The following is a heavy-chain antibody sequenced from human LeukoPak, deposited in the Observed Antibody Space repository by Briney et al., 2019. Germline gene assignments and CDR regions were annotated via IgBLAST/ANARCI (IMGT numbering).Heavy chain of an antibody. CDR3: ARGLPLGYCTYGVCYPPKHFDF. J-gene: IGHJ4*02. Sequence: ASVKVSCKTSGYTFISYAMNWVRQAPGQGLEWMGWVNPKSGNTGYKQKFQARVTITRDTSITTAYMELSSLTSDDTAVYFCARGLPLGYCTYGVCYPPKHFDFWGQGTLVTVSS. CDR2: VNPKSGNT. CDR1: GYTFISYA. V-gene: IGHV1-8*01. D-gene: IGHD2-8*01.